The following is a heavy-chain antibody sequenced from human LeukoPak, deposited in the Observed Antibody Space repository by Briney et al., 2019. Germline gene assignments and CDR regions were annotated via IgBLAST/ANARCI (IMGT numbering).Heavy chain of an antibody. Sequence: GGSLRLSCAASGFTLSNYWMAWVRPTPGEGLEWMAIIKQDGSEKYYVDTVKGRFTISRDNAKNSLYLQMNSLSAEDTAVYYCARGRLNYWGQGTLVTVSS. CDR3: ARGRLNY. V-gene: IGHV3-7*01. CDR2: IKQDGSEK. J-gene: IGHJ4*02. D-gene: IGHD5-12*01. CDR1: GFTLSNYW.